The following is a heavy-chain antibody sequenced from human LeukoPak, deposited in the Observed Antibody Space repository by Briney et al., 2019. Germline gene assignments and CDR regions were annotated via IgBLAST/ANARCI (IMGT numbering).Heavy chain of an antibody. CDR3: AKDSNQWLGPFDY. CDR2: IWYDGSNK. D-gene: IGHD6-19*01. J-gene: IGHJ4*02. V-gene: IGHV3-33*06. Sequence: GGSLRLSCAASGFTFSSYGMHWVRQAPGKGLEWVAVIWYDGSNKYYADSVKGRFTISRDNSKNTLYLQMNSLRAEDTAVYYCAKDSNQWLGPFDYWGQGTLVTVSS. CDR1: GFTFSSYG.